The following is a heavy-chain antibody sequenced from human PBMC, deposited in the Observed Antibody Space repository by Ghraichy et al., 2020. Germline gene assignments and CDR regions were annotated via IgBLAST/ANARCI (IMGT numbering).Heavy chain of an antibody. CDR1: GGSFSGYY. J-gene: IGHJ4*02. CDR3: ARSRTVITKEFDY. D-gene: IGHD4-23*01. CDR2: INHSGST. V-gene: IGHV4-34*01. Sequence: SETLSLTCAVYGGSFSGYYWSWIRQPPGKGLEWIGEINHSGSTNYNPSLKSRVTISVDTSKNQFSLKLSSLTAADTAVYYCARSRTVITKEFDYWGQGTLVTVSS.